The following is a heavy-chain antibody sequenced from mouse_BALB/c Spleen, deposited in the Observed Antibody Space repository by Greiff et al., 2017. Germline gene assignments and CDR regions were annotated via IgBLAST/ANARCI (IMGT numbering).Heavy chain of an antibody. D-gene: IGHD2-14*01. V-gene: IGHV1-63*02. Sequence: VQLQQSGAELVRPGTSVKISCKASGYTFTNYWLGWVKQRPGHGLEWIGDIYPGGGYTNYNEKFKGKATFTADTSSNTAYMQLSSLTSEDSAVYYCARRNAYYRYDRWYYYAMDYWGQGTSVTVSS. CDR3: ARRNAYYRYDRWYYYAMDY. J-gene: IGHJ4*01. CDR2: IYPGGGYT. CDR1: GYTFTNYW.